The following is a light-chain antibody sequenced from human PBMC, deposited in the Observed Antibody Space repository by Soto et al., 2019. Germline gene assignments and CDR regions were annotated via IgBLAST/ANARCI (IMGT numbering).Light chain of an antibody. V-gene: IGKV1-5*01. CDR1: QSIVRW. J-gene: IGKJ1*01. Sequence: DIQMTQSPSTLSASIGDRVTISCRASQSIVRWLAWYQQKPGKAPNLLIYDASNLESGVPSRFSGSGSGTEFTLTISSLQPDDCATYYCQQYHNYRTFGQGTKGDI. CDR3: QQYHNYRT. CDR2: DAS.